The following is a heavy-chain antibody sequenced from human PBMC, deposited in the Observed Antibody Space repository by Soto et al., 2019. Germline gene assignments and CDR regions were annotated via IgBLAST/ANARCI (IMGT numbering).Heavy chain of an antibody. CDR3: ARGPTIDYYAGSGYVGYFDP. Sequence: SETLSLTCAVYGGSFSGYYWSWIRQPPGKGLEWIGEINHSGTTKYNPSLKSRVTISADTSQKQFSLKLTSVTAADTAVYYCARGPTIDYYAGSGYVGYFDPWGQGIQVTVS. J-gene: IGHJ5*02. CDR1: GGSFSGYY. D-gene: IGHD3-22*01. CDR2: INHSGTT. V-gene: IGHV4-34*01.